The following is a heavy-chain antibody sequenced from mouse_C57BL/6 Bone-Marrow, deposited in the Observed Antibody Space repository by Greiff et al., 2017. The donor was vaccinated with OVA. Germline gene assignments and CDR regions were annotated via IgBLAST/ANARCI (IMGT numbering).Heavy chain of an antibody. V-gene: IGHV5-12*01. CDR1: GFTFSDYY. CDR2: ISNGGGSI. CDR3: ARQGGYSNYEYFDV. Sequence: DVKLVESGGGLVQPGGSLKLSCAASGFTFSDYYMYWVRQTPEKRLAWVAYISNGGGSIYYPDTVTGRFTISRGNAKNTLYLQWSRLKSEDTDMYYGARQGGYSNYEYFDVWGTGTTVTVSS. D-gene: IGHD2-5*01. J-gene: IGHJ1*03.